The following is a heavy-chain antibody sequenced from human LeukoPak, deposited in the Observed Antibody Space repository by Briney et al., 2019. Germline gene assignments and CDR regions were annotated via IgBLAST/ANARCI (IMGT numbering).Heavy chain of an antibody. Sequence: GGSLRLSCAASGFTLSSYAMSWVRQAPGKGLEWVSAISGSGGSTYYADSVKGRFTISRDNSKNTLYLQMNSLRAEDQAVYYCAKDIGQNDWFDPWGQGTLGTVSS. D-gene: IGHD1-26*01. CDR3: AKDIGQNDWFDP. V-gene: IGHV3-23*01. J-gene: IGHJ5*02. CDR2: ISGSGGST. CDR1: GFTLSSYA.